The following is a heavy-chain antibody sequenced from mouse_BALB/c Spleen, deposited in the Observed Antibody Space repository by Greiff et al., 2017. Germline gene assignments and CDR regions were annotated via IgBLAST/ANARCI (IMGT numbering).Heavy chain of an antibody. CDR2: ISYSGST. J-gene: IGHJ4*01. CDR3: ARDGNSYYYAMDY. D-gene: IGHD2-1*01. CDR1: GYSITSDYA. Sequence: EVQGVESGPGLVKPSQSLSLTCTVTGYSITSDYAWNWIRQFPGNKLEWMGYISYSGSTSYNPSLKSRISITRDTSKNQFFLQLNSVTTEDTATYYCARDGNSYYYAMDYWGQGTSVTVSS. V-gene: IGHV3-2*02.